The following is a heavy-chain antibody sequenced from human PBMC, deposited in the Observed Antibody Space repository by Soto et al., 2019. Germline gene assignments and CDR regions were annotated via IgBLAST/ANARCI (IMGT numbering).Heavy chain of an antibody. CDR3: ARGISVTATTPYFDY. D-gene: IGHD2-21*02. CDR2: ISHTGTT. V-gene: IGHV4-30-2*01. Sequence: SETLSLTCTVSGACISSGGSSWSWIRQPPGQGLEWIAYISHTGTTDYNPSLQSRVTASVDRPKNQFSLKLSSVTAADTAVYYCARGISVTATTPYFDYWGQGAQVTVSS. J-gene: IGHJ4*02. CDR1: GACISSGGSS.